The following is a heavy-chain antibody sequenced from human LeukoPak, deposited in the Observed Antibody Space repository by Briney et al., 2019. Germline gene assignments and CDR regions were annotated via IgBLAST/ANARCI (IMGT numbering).Heavy chain of an antibody. V-gene: IGHV4-59*01. D-gene: IGHD3-3*01. CDR1: GGSISSYY. CDR2: IYYSGST. J-gene: IGHJ4*02. Sequence: SETLSLTCTVSGGSISSYYWSWIRQPQGKRLEWIGHIYYSGSTNYNPSLKSRVTISVDPSKSQFSLKLSSVTAADTAVYYCASRSSIWSGYQDTLYYFDSWGQGTLVTVSS. CDR3: ASRSSIWSGYQDTLYYFDS.